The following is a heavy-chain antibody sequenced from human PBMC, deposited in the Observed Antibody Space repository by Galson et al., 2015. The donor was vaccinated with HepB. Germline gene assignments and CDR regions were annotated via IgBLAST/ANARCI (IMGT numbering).Heavy chain of an antibody. CDR1: GFTFSSYG. V-gene: IGHV3-33*01. CDR3: ARVYSSSLSVDY. J-gene: IGHJ4*02. CDR2: IWYDGSNK. D-gene: IGHD6-6*01. Sequence: SLRLSCAASGFTFSSYGMHWVRQAPGKGLEWVAVIWYDGSNKYYADSVKGRFTISRDNSKNTLYLQMNSLRAEDTAVYYCARVYSSSLSVDYWGQGTLVTVSS.